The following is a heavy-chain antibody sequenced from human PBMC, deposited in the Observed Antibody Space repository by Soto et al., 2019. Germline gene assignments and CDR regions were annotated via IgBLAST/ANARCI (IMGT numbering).Heavy chain of an antibody. CDR2: INAGNGNT. D-gene: IGHD6-13*01. CDR1: GYTFTSYA. J-gene: IGHJ4*02. Sequence: ASVKVSCKASGYTFTSYAMHWVRQAPGQRLEWMGWINAGNGNTKYSQKFQGRVTITRDTSASTAYMELSSLRSEDTAVYYCAGALEAAGRWPFDSWGKGPLVTVPS. CDR3: AGALEAAGRWPFDS. V-gene: IGHV1-3*01.